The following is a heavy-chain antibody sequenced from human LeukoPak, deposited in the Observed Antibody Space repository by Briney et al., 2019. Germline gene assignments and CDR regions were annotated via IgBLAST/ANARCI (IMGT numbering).Heavy chain of an antibody. CDR1: GFTFSSYG. CDR3: AKFPDDYVWGSYRPGHFDY. V-gene: IGHV3-30*02. J-gene: IGHJ4*02. Sequence: PGGSLRLSCAASGFTFSSYGMHWVRQAPGKGLEWVAFIRYDGSNKYYADSVKGRFTISRDNSKNTLCLQMKSLRAEDTAVYYCAKFPDDYVWGSYRPGHFDYWGQGTLVTVSS. D-gene: IGHD3-16*02. CDR2: IRYDGSNK.